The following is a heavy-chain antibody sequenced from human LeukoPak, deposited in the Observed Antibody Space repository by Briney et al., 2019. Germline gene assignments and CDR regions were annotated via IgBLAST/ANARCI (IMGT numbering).Heavy chain of an antibody. CDR1: GFTFSSYA. D-gene: IGHD3-3*01. V-gene: IGHV3-30-3*01. CDR3: ARVVGDFWSGYYGY. CDR2: ISYDGSNK. J-gene: IGHJ4*02. Sequence: GGSLRLSCAASGFTFSSYAMHWVRQAPGKGLEWVAVISYDGSNKCYADSVKGRFTISRDNSKNTLYLQMNSLRAEDTAVYYCARVVGDFWSGYYGYWGQGTLVTVSS.